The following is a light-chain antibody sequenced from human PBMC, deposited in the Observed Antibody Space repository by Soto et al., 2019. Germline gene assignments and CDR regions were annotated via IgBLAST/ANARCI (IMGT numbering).Light chain of an antibody. V-gene: IGKV3-20*01. CDR3: QQYGRSAT. J-gene: IGKJ1*01. CDR2: GAS. Sequence: EIVLTQSPGTLSLSPGERATLSSMTSQSVSSSYLARYQQKPGQAPMILIYGASSRATGIADRLSGSGSGKDFTLTSSRLEHEDSAKYYCQQYGRSATFRHGNKVQ. CDR1: QSVSSSY.